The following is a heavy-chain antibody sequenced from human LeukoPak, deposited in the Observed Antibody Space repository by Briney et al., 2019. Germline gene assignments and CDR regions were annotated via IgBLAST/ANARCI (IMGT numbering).Heavy chain of an antibody. CDR3: ARGNSLPYSSSWYTESYFDY. CDR1: GYTFTSYY. J-gene: IGHJ4*02. CDR2: MNPNSGNT. V-gene: IGHV1-8*02. D-gene: IGHD6-13*01. Sequence: ASVKVSCKASGYTFTSYYMHWVRQATGQGLEWMGWMNPNSGNTGYAQKFQGRVTMTRNTSISTAYMELSSLRSEDTAVYYCARGNSLPYSSSWYTESYFDYWGQGTLVTVSS.